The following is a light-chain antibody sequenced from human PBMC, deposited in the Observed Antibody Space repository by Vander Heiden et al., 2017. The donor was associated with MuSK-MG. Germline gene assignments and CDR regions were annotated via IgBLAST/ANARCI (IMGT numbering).Light chain of an antibody. CDR1: QSVSSF. V-gene: IGKV3-11*01. CDR3: QQRSDWAPS. Sequence: EIVLTQSPATLSLSPGERATLSCRASQSVSSFLDWYQQKPGQAPRLLISDASSSVTDIPATFSGSGSGTDFTLTIISLEPEDFAVYYCQQRSDWAPSFGGGTKVEIK. CDR2: DAS. J-gene: IGKJ4*01.